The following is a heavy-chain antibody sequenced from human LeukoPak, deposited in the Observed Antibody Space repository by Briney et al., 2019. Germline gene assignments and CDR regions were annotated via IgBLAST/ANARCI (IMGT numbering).Heavy chain of an antibody. V-gene: IGHV3-7*01. CDR1: GITFSRYL. Sequence: GGSLRLSCAASGITFSRYLMSWVRQVPGKGLEWVASVKQDGSEGYYVDSVKGRFTISRDNAKNSLYLQMNSLRAEDTAVYYCASSGWYDPFDYWGQGTLVTVSS. CDR2: VKQDGSEG. D-gene: IGHD6-19*01. CDR3: ASSGWYDPFDY. J-gene: IGHJ4*02.